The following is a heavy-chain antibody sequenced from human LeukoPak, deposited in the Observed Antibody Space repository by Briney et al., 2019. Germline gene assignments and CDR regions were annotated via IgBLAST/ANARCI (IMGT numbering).Heavy chain of an antibody. D-gene: IGHD6-6*01. Sequence: PSETLSLTCAVYGGSFSGYYWSWIRQPPGKGLEWIGEINHSGSTNYNPSLKSRVTISVDTSKNQFSLRLSSVTAADTAVYYCARDRVAYSTSPMDYWGQGTQVTVSS. J-gene: IGHJ4*02. CDR3: ARDRVAYSTSPMDY. V-gene: IGHV4-34*01. CDR2: INHSGST. CDR1: GGSFSGYY.